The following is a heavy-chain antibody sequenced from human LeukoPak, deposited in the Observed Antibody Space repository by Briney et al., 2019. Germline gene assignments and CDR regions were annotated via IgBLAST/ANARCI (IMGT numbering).Heavy chain of an antibody. Sequence: GGSLRLSCAASGFTVSSNYMSWVRQAPGKGLEWVSIIYTSGGTYHADSVKGRFTVFKDNSKNSVYLQMNYLRVEDSAVYYCARRHDLWGQGALVTVSS. CDR3: ARRHDL. CDR1: GFTVSSNY. V-gene: IGHV3-53*01. J-gene: IGHJ5*02. CDR2: IYTSGGT.